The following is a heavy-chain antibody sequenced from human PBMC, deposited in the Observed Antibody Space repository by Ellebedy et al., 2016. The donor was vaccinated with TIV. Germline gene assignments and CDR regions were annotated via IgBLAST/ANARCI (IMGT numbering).Heavy chain of an antibody. CDR1: GGTFSSYA. J-gene: IGHJ4*02. CDR3: AGNIAAAGKKVRKNFDY. CDR2: IIPIFGTA. Sequence: ASVKVSCXASGGTFSSYAISWVRQAPGQGLEWMGGIIPIFGTANYAQKFQGRVTITADESTSTAYMELSSLRSEDTAVYYCAGNIAAAGKKVRKNFDYWGQGTLVTVSS. D-gene: IGHD6-13*01. V-gene: IGHV1-69*13.